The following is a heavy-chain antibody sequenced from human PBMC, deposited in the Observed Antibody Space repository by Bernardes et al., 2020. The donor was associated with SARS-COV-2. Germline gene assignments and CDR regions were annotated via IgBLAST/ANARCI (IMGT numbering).Heavy chain of an antibody. Sequence: ASVKVSCQASGYTFTNYDINWVRQAAGQGLEWMGWMNPDSANTGYAQKFQGRITMTRNTSRSTAYMELSSLRSEDTAVYYCSRGPIGVAGTRVFDWFDPWGQGTLVTVSS. CDR3: SRGPIGVAGTRVFDWFDP. CDR1: GYTFTNYD. D-gene: IGHD6-19*01. J-gene: IGHJ5*02. CDR2: MNPDSANT. V-gene: IGHV1-8*01.